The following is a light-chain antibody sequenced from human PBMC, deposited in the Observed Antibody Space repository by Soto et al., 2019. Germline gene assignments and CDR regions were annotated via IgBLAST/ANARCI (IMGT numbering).Light chain of an antibody. CDR3: QQYKTYPI. CDR1: QNIGTS. CDR2: ATS. V-gene: IGKV1D-16*01. Sequence: DIQMTQSPSSLSASVGDRVTITCRASQNIGTSLAWYQQRSDKAPKSLIYATSNLQSGVPSRFRGSGSGTDFTLTISTLQPEDCATYYCQQYKTYPIFGGGTKVEIK. J-gene: IGKJ4*01.